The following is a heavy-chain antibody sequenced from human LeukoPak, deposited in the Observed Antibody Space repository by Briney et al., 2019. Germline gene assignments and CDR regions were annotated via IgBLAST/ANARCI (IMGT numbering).Heavy chain of an antibody. CDR3: ARGRWGSGSYPDY. D-gene: IGHD3-10*01. CDR1: GYTSTSYD. Sequence: ASVKVSCTASGYTSTSYDINWMRQATGQGLEWMGWMNPNSGNTGYAQKFQGRVTMTRNTSISTAYMELSSLRSEDTAVYYCARGRWGSGSYPDYWGQGTLVTVSS. V-gene: IGHV1-8*01. CDR2: MNPNSGNT. J-gene: IGHJ4*02.